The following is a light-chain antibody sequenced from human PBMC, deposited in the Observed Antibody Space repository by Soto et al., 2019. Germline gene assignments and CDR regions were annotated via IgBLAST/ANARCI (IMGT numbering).Light chain of an antibody. Sequence: DIQMTQSPSTLSASVGDRVTITCRASQNISPWLAWYQHKPGKAPKFLIYKVSNLESGVPSRFSGSRSGTEFTLTISSLQPDDYATYYCQQYNSYSPLTFGGGTKVDIK. CDR3: QQYNSYSPLT. J-gene: IGKJ4*01. CDR2: KVS. V-gene: IGKV1-5*03. CDR1: QNISPW.